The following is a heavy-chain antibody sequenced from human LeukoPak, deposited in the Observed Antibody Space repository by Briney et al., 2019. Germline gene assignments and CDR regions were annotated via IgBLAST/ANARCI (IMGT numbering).Heavy chain of an antibody. J-gene: IGHJ4*02. CDR2: ISGSGGST. D-gene: IGHD3-16*02. CDR1: GFTFSSYG. CDR3: ARGNDYVWGSYRPWGY. V-gene: IGHV3-23*01. Sequence: HPGGSLRLSCAASGFTFSSYGMSWVRQAPGKGLEWVSAISGSGGSTYYADSVKGRFTISRDNSKNSLYLQMNSLRAEDTAVYYCARGNDYVWGSYRPWGYWGQGTLVTVSS.